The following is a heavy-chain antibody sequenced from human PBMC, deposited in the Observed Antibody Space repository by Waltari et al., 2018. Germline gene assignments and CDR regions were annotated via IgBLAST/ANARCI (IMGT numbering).Heavy chain of an antibody. Sequence: EVQLVESGGGLVQPGGSLRLSCAASGFTFSSSEMKWVRQAPGKGLEWVSYISSSGSTIYYADSVKGRFTISRDNAKNSLYLQMNSLRAEDTAVYYCARERRFGIMVRGVITNDYWGQGTLVTVSS. D-gene: IGHD3-10*01. CDR2: ISSSGSTI. CDR1: GFTFSSSE. CDR3: ARERRFGIMVRGVITNDY. J-gene: IGHJ4*02. V-gene: IGHV3-48*03.